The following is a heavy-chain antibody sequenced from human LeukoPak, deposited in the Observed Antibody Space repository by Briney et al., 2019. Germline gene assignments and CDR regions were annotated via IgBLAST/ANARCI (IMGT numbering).Heavy chain of an antibody. J-gene: IGHJ6*02. V-gene: IGHV1-18*01. D-gene: IGHD3-10*01. CDR1: GYIFTSYG. CDR2: ISAYNGYR. CDR3: ARDSYGSGSYYQDYYYGMDV. Sequence: GASVKVSCKASGYIFTSYGFSWVRQAPGQGLEWMGWISAYNGYRNYAQKLQGRVTMTTDTSTSTAYMELRSLRSDDTAVYYCARDSYGSGSYYQDYYYGMDVWGQGTTVTVSS.